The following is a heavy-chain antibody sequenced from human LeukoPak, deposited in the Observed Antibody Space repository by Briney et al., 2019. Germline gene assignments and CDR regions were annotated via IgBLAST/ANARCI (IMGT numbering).Heavy chain of an antibody. Sequence: SETLSLTCSVSGGSISSGSYYWSFIRQPAGKGLEWIGRIYTRGSTDYNPSLKSRLTISIDTPKNQFSLKVSSVTAADTAVYYCARTSSWPSPYYFDYWGQGIQVTVSS. CDR2: IYTRGST. D-gene: IGHD2-15*01. V-gene: IGHV4-61*02. CDR3: ARTSSWPSPYYFDY. J-gene: IGHJ4*02. CDR1: GGSISSGSYY.